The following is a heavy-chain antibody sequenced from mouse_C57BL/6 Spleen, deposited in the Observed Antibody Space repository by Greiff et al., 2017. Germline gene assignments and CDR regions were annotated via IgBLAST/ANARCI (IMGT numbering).Heavy chain of an antibody. D-gene: IGHD2-4*01. CDR1: GYTFTDYN. CDR2: INPNNGGT. Sequence: VQLQQSGPELVKPGASVKIPCKASGYTFTDYNMDWVKQSHGKSLEWIGDINPNNGGTIYHQKFKGKATLTVDKSSSTAYMELRSLTSEDTAVYYCATGLYDHAWFAYWGQGTLVTVSA. V-gene: IGHV1-18*01. CDR3: ATGLYDHAWFAY. J-gene: IGHJ3*01.